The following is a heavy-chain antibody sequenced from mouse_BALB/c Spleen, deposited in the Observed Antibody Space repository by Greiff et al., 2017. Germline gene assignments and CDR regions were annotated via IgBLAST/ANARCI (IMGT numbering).Heavy chain of an antibody. V-gene: IGHV6-6*02. CDR1: GFTFSSYW. CDR3: TKMTTVVARGWYFDV. Sequence: EVKLVESGGGLVQPGGSMKLSCVASGFTFSSYWMSWVRQSPEKGLEWVAEIRLKSDNYATHYAESVKGKFTISRDDSKSRLYLQMNSLRAEDTGIYYCTKMTTVVARGWYFDVWGAGTTVTVSS. CDR2: IRLKSDNYAT. D-gene: IGHD1-1*01. J-gene: IGHJ1*01.